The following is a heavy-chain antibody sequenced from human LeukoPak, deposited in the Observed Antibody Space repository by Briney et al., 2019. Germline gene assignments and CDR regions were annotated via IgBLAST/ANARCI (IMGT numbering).Heavy chain of an antibody. CDR3: ARVSSPVAGTRDPPEY. J-gene: IGHJ4*02. CDR1: GFTFSSYS. Sequence: GGSLRLSCAASGFTFSSYSMNWVRQAPGKGLEWVSSICCSSENIYYADSVKGRFTISRDNAKNSLYLRMDSLRAEDTAVYYCARVSSPVAGTRDPPEYWGQGTLVTVSS. CDR2: ICCSSENI. D-gene: IGHD6-19*01. V-gene: IGHV3-21*01.